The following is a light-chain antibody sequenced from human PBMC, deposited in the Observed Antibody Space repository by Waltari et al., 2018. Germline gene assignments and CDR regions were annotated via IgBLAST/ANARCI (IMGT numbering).Light chain of an antibody. V-gene: IGKV1-39*01. J-gene: IGKJ2*01. CDR1: QNITSY. Sequence: DIQMAQSPSSLSAAVGDRVAITCRARQNITSYLNWYQQNPEKATNLLFYAASTLERGVPSRFTGSWSGTDFTLTISGLQPEDFATDYCQQSYGTPPYTFGPGTKLEMK. CDR2: AAS. CDR3: QQSYGTPPYT.